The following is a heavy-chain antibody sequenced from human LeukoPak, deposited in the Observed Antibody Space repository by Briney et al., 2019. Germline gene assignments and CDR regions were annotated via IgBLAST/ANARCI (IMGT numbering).Heavy chain of an antibody. V-gene: IGHV4-39*01. J-gene: IGHJ4*02. CDR2: IYYSGST. Sequence: PSETLSLTCTVSGGSISSSSYYWGLIRQPPGKGLEWIGSIYYSGSTYYNPSLKSRVTISVDTSKNQFSLKLSSVTAADTAVYYCACPYYYDSSGYYPYGYWGQGTLVTVSS. D-gene: IGHD3-22*01. CDR3: ACPYYYDSSGYYPYGY. CDR1: GGSISSSSYY.